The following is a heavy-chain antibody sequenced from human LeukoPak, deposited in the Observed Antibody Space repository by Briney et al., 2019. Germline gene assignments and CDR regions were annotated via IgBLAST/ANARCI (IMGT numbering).Heavy chain of an antibody. Sequence: PGGSLRLPCAASGFTLSSYWMHWVRQAPGKGLVWVSRLGTDGSSTNYADSVKGRFTISRDNARNTLYLQMNSLRAEDTAVYYCARSRGYSQTDYWGQGILVTVSS. J-gene: IGHJ4*02. CDR1: GFTLSSYW. V-gene: IGHV3-74*01. D-gene: IGHD5-18*01. CDR2: LGTDGSST. CDR3: ARSRGYSQTDY.